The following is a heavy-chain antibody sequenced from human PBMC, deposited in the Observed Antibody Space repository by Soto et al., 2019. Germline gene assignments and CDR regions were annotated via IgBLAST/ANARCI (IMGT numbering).Heavy chain of an antibody. CDR3: AKTRGYSYDYGMDV. Sequence: GGSLRLSCGTSGFTFSSYGMQWVRQAPGKGLEWVAVISYGGSNKYYADSVKGRFTISRDNSKNTVYLQMSSLRAEDAAVYYCAKTRGYSYDYGMDVWGQGTTVTVSS. CDR2: ISYGGSNK. J-gene: IGHJ6*02. D-gene: IGHD5-12*01. CDR1: GFTFSSYG. V-gene: IGHV3-30*18.